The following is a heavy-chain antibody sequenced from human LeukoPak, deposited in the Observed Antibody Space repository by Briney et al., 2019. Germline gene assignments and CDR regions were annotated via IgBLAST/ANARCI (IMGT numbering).Heavy chain of an antibody. CDR1: GYSISSGYY. CDR2: MYYSGTT. J-gene: IGHJ2*01. CDR3: AATSIAVAAWYFDL. V-gene: IGHV4-38-2*02. D-gene: IGHD6-19*01. Sequence: SETLSLTCTVSGYSISSGYYWGWIRQPPGNGLEWIGSMYYSGTTYYNLSLKSRVTISVDTSKNQFSLKLSSVTAADTAVYYCAATSIAVAAWYFDLWGRGTLVTVSS.